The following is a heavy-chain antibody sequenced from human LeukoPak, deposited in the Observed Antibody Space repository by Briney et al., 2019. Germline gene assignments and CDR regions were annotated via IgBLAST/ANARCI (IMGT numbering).Heavy chain of an antibody. CDR2: IYYSGSN. Sequence: SETLSLTCTVAGGSISSYYWSWIRQPPGKGLEWIGYIYYSGSNNYNPSLKSRVTISVDTSKNQFSLKLSSVTAADTAVYYCARTLGYDSRSSYYYYYYMDVWGKGTTVTVSS. CDR1: GGSISSYY. CDR3: ARTLGYDSRSSYYYYYYMDV. V-gene: IGHV4-59*01. J-gene: IGHJ6*03. D-gene: IGHD3-22*01.